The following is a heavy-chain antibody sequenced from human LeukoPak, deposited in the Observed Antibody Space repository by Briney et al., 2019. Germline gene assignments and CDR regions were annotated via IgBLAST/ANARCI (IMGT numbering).Heavy chain of an antibody. CDR1: GYTFTSYS. Sequence: ASVKVSCKASGYTFTSYSISWVRQAPGQGLEWMGWISAYNGNTNYAQKVQGRVTMTTDTSTNTAYMELRSLTSDDTAVYYCARSPGGYPHWLDPWGQGTLVTVSP. CDR3: ARSPGGYPHWLDP. V-gene: IGHV1-18*01. D-gene: IGHD6-13*01. J-gene: IGHJ5*02. CDR2: ISAYNGNT.